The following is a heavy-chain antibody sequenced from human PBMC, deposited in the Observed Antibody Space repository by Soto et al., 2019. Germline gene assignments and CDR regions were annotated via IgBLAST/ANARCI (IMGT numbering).Heavy chain of an antibody. CDR1: GGSVSSGSYY. CDR3: ARDGSYDAFDI. V-gene: IGHV4-61*01. D-gene: IGHD1-26*01. J-gene: IGHJ3*02. CDR2: IYYSGST. Sequence: SETLSLTCTVSGGSVSSGSYYWSWIRQPPGKGLEWIGYIYYSGSTNYNPSLKSRVTISVDTSKNQFSLKLSSVTAVDTAVYYCARDGSYDAFDIWGQGTMVTVSS.